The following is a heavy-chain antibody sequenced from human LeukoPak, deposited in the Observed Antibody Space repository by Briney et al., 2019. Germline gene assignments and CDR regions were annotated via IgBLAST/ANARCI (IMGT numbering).Heavy chain of an antibody. D-gene: IGHD3-10*01. CDR3: AKEMYYYGSGSPIYGMDV. CDR2: IRYDGSNK. J-gene: IGHJ6*02. Sequence: GGSLRLSCAASGFTFSSYGMHWVRQAPGKGLEWVAFIRYDGSNKYYADSVKGRFTISRDNSKNTLYLQMNSLRAEDTAVYYCAKEMYYYGSGSPIYGMDVWGQGTTVTVSS. CDR1: GFTFSSYG. V-gene: IGHV3-30*02.